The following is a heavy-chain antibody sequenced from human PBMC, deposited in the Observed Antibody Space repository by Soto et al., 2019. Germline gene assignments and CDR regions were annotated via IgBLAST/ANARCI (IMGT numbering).Heavy chain of an antibody. CDR3: ARDWYYYDSSGYGLFVY. Sequence: SVKVSCKASGGTFSSYAISWVRQAPGQGLEWMGGIIPIFGTANYAQKFQGRVTITADKSTGTAYMELSSLRSEDTAVYYCARDWYYYDSSGYGLFVYWGQGTLVTVSS. CDR1: GGTFSSYA. V-gene: IGHV1-69*06. J-gene: IGHJ4*02. D-gene: IGHD3-22*01. CDR2: IIPIFGTA.